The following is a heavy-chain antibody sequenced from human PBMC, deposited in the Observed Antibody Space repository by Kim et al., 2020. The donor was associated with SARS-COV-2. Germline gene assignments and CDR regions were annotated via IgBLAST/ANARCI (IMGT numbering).Heavy chain of an antibody. CDR3: ARNHIVVVPAANIRSSLGY. CDR1: GFTFSSYA. CDR2: ISYDGSNK. Sequence: GGSLRLSCAASGFTFSSYAMHWVRQAPGKGLEWVAVISYDGSNKYYADSVKGRFTISRDNSKNTLYLQMNSLRAEDTAVYYCARNHIVVVPAANIRSSLGYWGQGTLVTVSS. D-gene: IGHD2-2*01. V-gene: IGHV3-30-3*01. J-gene: IGHJ4*02.